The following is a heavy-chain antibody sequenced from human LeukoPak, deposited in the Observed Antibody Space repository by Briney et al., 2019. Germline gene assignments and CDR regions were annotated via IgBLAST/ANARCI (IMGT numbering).Heavy chain of an antibody. CDR3: ARGDSSAWDAFDI. J-gene: IGHJ3*02. V-gene: IGHV4-34*01. CDR1: GGSFSGYY. Sequence: SETLSLTCTVYGGSFSGYYWSWIRQPPGKGLEWIGEINHSGSTNYNPSLKSRVTISVDTSKNQFSLKLSSVTAADTAVYYCARGDSSAWDAFDIWGQGTMVTVSS. D-gene: IGHD3-22*01. CDR2: INHSGST.